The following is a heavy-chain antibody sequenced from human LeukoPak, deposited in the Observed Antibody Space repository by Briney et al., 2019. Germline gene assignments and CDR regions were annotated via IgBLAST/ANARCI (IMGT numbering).Heavy chain of an antibody. J-gene: IGHJ6*02. CDR3: ARADYYGSPGHFGMDV. CDR1: GFTFSNYE. V-gene: IGHV3-48*03. D-gene: IGHD3-10*01. CDR2: IGGSGVTK. Sequence: GGSLRLSCAASGFTFSNYEMNWFRQAPGKGPEWISYIGGSGVTKRYADSVKGRFSISRDNAKNSLDLQMNSLRVEDTGVYYCARADYYGSPGHFGMDVWGRGTTVTVSS.